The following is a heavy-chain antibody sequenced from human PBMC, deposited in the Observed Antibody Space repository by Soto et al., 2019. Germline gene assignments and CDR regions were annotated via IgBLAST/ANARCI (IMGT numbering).Heavy chain of an antibody. Sequence: SQTLSLTCTVAGGCISSYYWRWIRQPPGKGLEWSGYIYYSGSTNYNPSLKSRVTISVDTSKNQFSLKLSSVTAADTAVYYCARLIWYGELLHWFDPWGGGTLVTVSS. D-gene: IGHD3-10*01. CDR3: ARLIWYGELLHWFDP. CDR2: IYYSGST. CDR1: GGCISSYY. J-gene: IGHJ5*02. V-gene: IGHV4-59*08.